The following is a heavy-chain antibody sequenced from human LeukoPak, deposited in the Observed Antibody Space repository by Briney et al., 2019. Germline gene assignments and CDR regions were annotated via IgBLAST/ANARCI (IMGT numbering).Heavy chain of an antibody. D-gene: IGHD6-6*01. Sequence: PGGSLRLSCAASGFSFSNYAMTWVRQAPGKGLEWVSAISGSDGSTYYSDSVTGRFTISRDNAKNSLYLQMNSLRAEDTAVYYCARDLGIAARPDYWGQGTLVTVSS. CDR1: GFSFSNYA. CDR2: ISGSDGST. J-gene: IGHJ4*02. V-gene: IGHV3-23*01. CDR3: ARDLGIAARPDY.